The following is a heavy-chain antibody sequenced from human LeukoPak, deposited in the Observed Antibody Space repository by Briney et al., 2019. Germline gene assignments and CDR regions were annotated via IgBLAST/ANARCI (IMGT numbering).Heavy chain of an antibody. V-gene: IGHV4-34*01. CDR1: GGSFSGYY. D-gene: IGHD4-17*01. CDR2: INHSGST. CDR3: ARSDYGDYVWDY. J-gene: IGHJ4*02. Sequence: SETLSLTCAVYGGSFSGYYWSWIRQPPGKGLEWIGEINHSGSTNYNPSLKSRVTISVGTSKNQFSLKLSSVTAADTAVYYCARSDYGDYVWDYWGQGTLVTVSS.